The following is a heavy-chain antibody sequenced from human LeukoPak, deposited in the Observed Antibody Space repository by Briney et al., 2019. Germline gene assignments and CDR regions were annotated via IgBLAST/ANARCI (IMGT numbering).Heavy chain of an antibody. Sequence: ASVKVSCKASGYTFTSYDINWVRQATGQGLEWMGWMNPNSGNTGYAQKFQGRVTITRNTSISTAYMELSSLRSEDTAVYYCARVSWLGAARTMDYWGQGTLVTVSS. D-gene: IGHD6-6*01. CDR1: GYTFTSYD. CDR2: MNPNSGNT. CDR3: ARVSWLGAARTMDY. J-gene: IGHJ4*02. V-gene: IGHV1-8*03.